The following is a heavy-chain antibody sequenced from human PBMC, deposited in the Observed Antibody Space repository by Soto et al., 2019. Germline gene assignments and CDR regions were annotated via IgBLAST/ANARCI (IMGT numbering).Heavy chain of an antibody. CDR2: INPNTGVT. J-gene: IGHJ6*02. D-gene: IGHD2-21*02. CDR3: VRSPGDFRYGLDV. Sequence: QVQLVQSGAEVRKPGASVKVSCKASGYSFTDYYIHWVRQAPGQGLEWLGWINPNTGVTHFAQKFQGWVTMTRYTSISTAYMELNRLTSDDTAVYYCVRSPGDFRYGLDVWGQGTTVTVSS. V-gene: IGHV1-2*04. CDR1: GYSFTDYY.